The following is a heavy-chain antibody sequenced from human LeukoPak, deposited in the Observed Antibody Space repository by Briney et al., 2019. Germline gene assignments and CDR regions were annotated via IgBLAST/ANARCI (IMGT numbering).Heavy chain of an antibody. CDR1: GFTFNSYG. D-gene: IGHD5-18*01. Sequence: PGGFLRLSCAASGFTFNSYGMHWVRQAPGKGLGWVAFIQYAGSDKYYTDSVKGRFTISRDNSKNTLYLQMNSLRVEDTAVYYCAKGWDVDTAIDYWGQGTLVTVSS. CDR2: IQYAGSDK. J-gene: IGHJ4*02. CDR3: AKGWDVDTAIDY. V-gene: IGHV3-30*02.